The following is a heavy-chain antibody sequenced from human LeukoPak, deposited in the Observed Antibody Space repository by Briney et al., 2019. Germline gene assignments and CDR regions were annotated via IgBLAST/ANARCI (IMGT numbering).Heavy chain of an antibody. CDR2: INHSGST. J-gene: IGHJ5*02. CDR3: ARMIVVVITGWFDP. Sequence: SETLSLTCAVYGGSFSGYYWSWIRQPPGKGLEWIGEINHSGSTNYNPSLKSRVTISVDTSKNQFSLKLSSVTAADTAVYYCARMIVVVITGWFDPWGQGTLVTVSS. D-gene: IGHD3-22*01. CDR1: GGSFSGYY. V-gene: IGHV4-34*01.